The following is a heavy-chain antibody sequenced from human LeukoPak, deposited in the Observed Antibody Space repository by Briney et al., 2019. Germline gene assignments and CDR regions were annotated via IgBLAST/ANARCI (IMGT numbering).Heavy chain of an antibody. CDR3: ARSGLRYFDCPDY. CDR2: IKQDGSEK. Sequence: GGSLRLSCAASGFPFRSFWMSGVRQAPRKGPEWVATIKQDGSEKYYVDSVKGRFTISRDNAKNSLSLQMNSLRAEDTAVYYCARSGLRYFDCPDYWGQGALVTVSS. V-gene: IGHV3-7*05. D-gene: IGHD3-9*01. J-gene: IGHJ4*02. CDR1: GFPFRSFW.